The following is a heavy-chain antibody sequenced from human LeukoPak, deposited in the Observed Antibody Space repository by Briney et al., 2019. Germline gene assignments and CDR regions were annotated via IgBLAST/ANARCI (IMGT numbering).Heavy chain of an antibody. V-gene: IGHV3-23*01. CDR1: GFTFSTFA. D-gene: IGHD6-19*01. J-gene: IGHJ4*02. CDR2: ISGSGNST. Sequence: PGGSLRLSCAASGFTFSTFAMNWVRQAPGKGLEWVSAISGSGNSTYYADSVKGRFTISRDNSKSTLYLQMNSLRVEDTAVYYCAKDLGYNCGWYDDHWGQGTQVTVSS. CDR3: AKDLGYNCGWYDDH.